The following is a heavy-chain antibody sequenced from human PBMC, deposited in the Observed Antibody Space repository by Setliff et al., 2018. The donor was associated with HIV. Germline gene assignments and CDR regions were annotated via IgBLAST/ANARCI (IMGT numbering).Heavy chain of an antibody. Sequence: SETLSLTCTVSGGSISSYYWSWIRQPPGKGLELIGYIYYTGTTNYNPSLKSRVTISLDTSQNHFSLKLTSVTAADTAVYYCARHGAFYYYYYMDVWGKGTTVTVSS. CDR1: GGSISSYY. J-gene: IGHJ6*03. V-gene: IGHV4-59*08. CDR2: IYYTGTT. CDR3: ARHGAFYYYYYMDV.